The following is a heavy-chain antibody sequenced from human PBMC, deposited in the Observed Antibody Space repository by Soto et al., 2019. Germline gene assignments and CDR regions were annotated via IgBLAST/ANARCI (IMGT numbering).Heavy chain of an antibody. V-gene: IGHV3-15*01. J-gene: IGHJ4*02. D-gene: IGHD1-26*01. CDR3: TTDGEVTIVGVYDY. CDR1: GFTFSNAW. Sequence: EVQLVESGGGLVKPGGSLRLSCAASGFTFSNAWMSWVRQAPGKGLEWVGRIKSKTDGGTTDYAAPVKGRFTISRDDSKNTLYLQMNSLKTEDTAVSYCTTDGEVTIVGVYDYWGQGTLVTVSS. CDR2: IKSKTDGGTT.